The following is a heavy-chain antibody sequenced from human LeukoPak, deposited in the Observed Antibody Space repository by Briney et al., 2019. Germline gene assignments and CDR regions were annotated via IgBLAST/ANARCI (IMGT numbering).Heavy chain of an antibody. Sequence: QAGGSLRLSCAASGFTFSSYAMHWVRQAPGKGQEWVAVISYDGSNKYYADSVKGRFTISRDNSKNTLYLQMNSLRAEDTAVYYCAREGIAAAGNPGYYFDYWGQGTLVTVSS. CDR2: ISYDGSNK. J-gene: IGHJ4*02. D-gene: IGHD6-13*01. V-gene: IGHV3-30*04. CDR3: AREGIAAAGNPGYYFDY. CDR1: GFTFSSYA.